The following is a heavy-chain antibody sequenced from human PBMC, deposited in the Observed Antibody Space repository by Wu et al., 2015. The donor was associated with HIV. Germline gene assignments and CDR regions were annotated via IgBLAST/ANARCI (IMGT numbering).Heavy chain of an antibody. Sequence: QAHLEQFGGEVKKPGSSVKVTCKASGYTFTSYDINWVRQATGQGLEWMGWMNPNSGNTGYAQKFQGRVTITRNTSISTAYMELSSLRSEDTAVYYCAFERPGIAGHGAFDIWGQGTMVTVSS. CDR3: AFERPGIAGHGAFDI. V-gene: IGHV1-8*03. CDR1: GYTFTSYD. J-gene: IGHJ3*02. CDR2: MNPNSGNT. D-gene: IGHD1-26*01.